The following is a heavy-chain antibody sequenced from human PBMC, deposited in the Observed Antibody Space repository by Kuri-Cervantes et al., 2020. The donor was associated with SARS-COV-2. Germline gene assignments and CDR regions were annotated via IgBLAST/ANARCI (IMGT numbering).Heavy chain of an antibody. CDR1: GGSISSHY. CDR3: ASQMGLVVDAFDI. CDR2: IYYSGST. J-gene: IGHJ3*02. V-gene: IGHV4-59*11. Sequence: SETLSLTCTVSGGSISSHYWSWIRQPPGKGLEWIGYIYYSGSTNYNPSLKSRVTISVDTSKNQFSLKLSSVTAADTAVYYCASQMGLVVDAFDIWGQGTMVTVSS. D-gene: IGHD2-8*02.